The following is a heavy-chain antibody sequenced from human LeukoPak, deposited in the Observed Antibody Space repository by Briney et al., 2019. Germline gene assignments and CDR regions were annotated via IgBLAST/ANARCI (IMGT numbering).Heavy chain of an antibody. Sequence: PGGSLRLSCAGAGFNFSNFAMNWVRQTPEKGLEWVSFISRSGGSIHYGGSVKGRFTISRDNSKNMVYLQMSSLRPDDTAKYFCARDSSYKPWALFDPWGQGIQVTVSS. V-gene: IGHV3-23*02. J-gene: IGHJ5*02. CDR2: ISRSGGSI. CDR1: GFNFSNFA. D-gene: IGHD1-14*01. CDR3: ARDSSYKPWALFDP.